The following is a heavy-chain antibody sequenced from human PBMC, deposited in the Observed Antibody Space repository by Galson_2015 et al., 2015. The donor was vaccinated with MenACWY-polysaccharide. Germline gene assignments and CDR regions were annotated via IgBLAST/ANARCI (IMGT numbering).Heavy chain of an antibody. Sequence: SLRLSCAASGFTFSNAWMSWVRQAPGKGLEWVGFIRSKAYGGTTEYAASVKGRFTILRDDSKSIAYLQMNSLKTEDTAVYYCTRDGDPTGWFDPWGQGTLVTVSS. CDR1: GFTFSNAW. CDR2: IRSKAYGGTT. J-gene: IGHJ5*02. CDR3: TRDGDPTGWFDP. V-gene: IGHV3-49*04.